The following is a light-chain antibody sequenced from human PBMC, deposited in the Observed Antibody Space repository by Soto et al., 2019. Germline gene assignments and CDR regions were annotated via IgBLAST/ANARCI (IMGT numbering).Light chain of an antibody. J-gene: IGLJ3*02. V-gene: IGLV2-8*01. CDR1: SSDVGGYNY. CDR2: EVN. CDR3: AAWDDSLNGPV. Sequence: QSALTQPPSASGSPGQSVAISCTGTSSDVGGYNYVSWYQQHPGKAPKLMIYEVNKRPSGVPDRFSGSKSGNTASLTVPGLQAEDEADYYCAAWDDSLNGPVFGGGTKVTVL.